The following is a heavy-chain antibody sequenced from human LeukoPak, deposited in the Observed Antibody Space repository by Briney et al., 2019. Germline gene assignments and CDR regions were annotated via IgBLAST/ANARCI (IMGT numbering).Heavy chain of an antibody. CDR2: INPSGGST. Sequence: GASVKVSCKASGYTFTSYYMHWVRQAPGQWLEWMGIINPSGGSTSYAQKFQGRVTMTRDTSTSTVYMELSSLRSEDTAVYYCAREKLLWFGELLSEEYYFDYWGQGTLVTVSS. CDR3: AREKLLWFGELLSEEYYFDY. CDR1: GYTFTSYY. V-gene: IGHV1-46*01. J-gene: IGHJ4*02. D-gene: IGHD3-10*01.